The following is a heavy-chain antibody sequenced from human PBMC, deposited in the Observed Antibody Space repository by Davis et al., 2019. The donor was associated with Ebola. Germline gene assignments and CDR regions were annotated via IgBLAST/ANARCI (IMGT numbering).Heavy chain of an antibody. D-gene: IGHD5-12*01. J-gene: IGHJ4*02. CDR1: GDSVSSSSGA. CDR2: TYYGSKWNN. Sequence: PSETLSLTCAISGDSVSSSSGAWNWIRQSPSRGLEWLGRTYYGSKWNNDYAVSVKSRIIINPDTSKNQLSLQLNSVTPEDTAIYYCARGWLRSKFDYWGPGTLVSVSS. V-gene: IGHV6-1*01. CDR3: ARGWLRSKFDY.